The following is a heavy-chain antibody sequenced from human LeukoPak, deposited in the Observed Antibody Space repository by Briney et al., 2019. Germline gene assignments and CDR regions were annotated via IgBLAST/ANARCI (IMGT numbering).Heavy chain of an antibody. Sequence: GGSLRLSSGASGFTFDGHIMHWVRLAPGKGLEWVSLISEDGSRTYYADSLKGRFSISRDNSKNSLYLQMNSLRAEDTALYYCAKKSGAPANFDYWGRGTLVTVSS. CDR2: ISEDGSRT. V-gene: IGHV3-43*02. CDR3: AKKSGAPANFDY. CDR1: GFTFDGHI. D-gene: IGHD6-13*01. J-gene: IGHJ4*02.